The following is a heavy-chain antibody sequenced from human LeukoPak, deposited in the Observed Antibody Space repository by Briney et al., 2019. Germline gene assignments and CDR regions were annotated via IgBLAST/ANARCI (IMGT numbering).Heavy chain of an antibody. Sequence: AAVKVSCKASDCTFTSYYMHWVRQAPGQGLEGMGIINPSGGSTSYAQKFQGRVTMNRDTSTYTVYMELSSLRSEDTAVYYCARGGGGVAGQLSPDYWGQGTLVTVSP. V-gene: IGHV1-46*01. CDR1: DCTFTSYY. CDR3: ARGGGGVAGQLSPDY. CDR2: INPSGGST. J-gene: IGHJ4*02. D-gene: IGHD6-19*01.